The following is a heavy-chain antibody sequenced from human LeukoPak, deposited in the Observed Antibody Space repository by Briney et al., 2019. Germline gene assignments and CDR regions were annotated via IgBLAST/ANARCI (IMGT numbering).Heavy chain of an antibody. D-gene: IGHD1-26*01. Sequence: GGSLRLSCAASGFTFSSYDMHWVRQATGKGLEWVSAIGTAGDTYYPGSVKGRFTISRENAKNSLYLQMNGLRAGDTAVYYCARGVGATTYYYGMDVWGQGTTVTVSS. CDR2: IGTAGDT. CDR3: ARGVGATTYYYGMDV. J-gene: IGHJ6*02. V-gene: IGHV3-13*04. CDR1: GFTFSSYD.